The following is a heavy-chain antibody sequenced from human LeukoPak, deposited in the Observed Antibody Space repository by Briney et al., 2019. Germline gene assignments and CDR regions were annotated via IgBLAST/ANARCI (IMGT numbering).Heavy chain of an antibody. Sequence: ASVKVSCKASGYTFTGYYMHWVRQAPGQGLEWMGIINPSGGSTSYAQKFQGRVTMTRDTSTSTVYMELSSLRSEDTAVYYCARDKGPHDSSSWFNFDYWGQGTLVTVSS. J-gene: IGHJ4*02. CDR1: GYTFTGYY. CDR2: INPSGGST. CDR3: ARDKGPHDSSSWFNFDY. D-gene: IGHD6-13*01. V-gene: IGHV1-46*01.